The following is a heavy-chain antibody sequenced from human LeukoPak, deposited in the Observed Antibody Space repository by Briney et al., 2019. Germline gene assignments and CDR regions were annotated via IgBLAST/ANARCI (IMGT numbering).Heavy chain of an antibody. V-gene: IGHV1-8*03. D-gene: IGHD6-13*01. CDR2: MNPNSGNT. Sequence: ASVKVSCKASGYTFTSYDINWVRQATGQGLEWMGWMNPNSGNTGYAQKFRGRVTITRNTSISTAYMELSSLRSEDTAVYYCARGKRQQLADYYFDYWGQGTLVTVSS. CDR3: ARGKRQQLADYYFDY. CDR1: GYTFTSYD. J-gene: IGHJ4*02.